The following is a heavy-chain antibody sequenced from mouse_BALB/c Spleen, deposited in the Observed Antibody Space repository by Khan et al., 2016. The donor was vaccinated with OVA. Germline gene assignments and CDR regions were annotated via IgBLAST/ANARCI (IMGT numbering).Heavy chain of an antibody. Sequence: LQQSGPALMKPGASVKISCKASGYSFTTYYIHWVMQSHGTSLEWIGYIDPFSGSTTYNQKFKGKATLTVDKSSSTAYIHLSNLTSEDSAVYYCTRLGFVAWFTYGGQGTLVTVSA. J-gene: IGHJ3*01. V-gene: IGHV1S135*01. CDR3: TRLGFVAWFTY. CDR2: IDPFSGST. D-gene: IGHD2-2*01. CDR1: GYSFTTYY.